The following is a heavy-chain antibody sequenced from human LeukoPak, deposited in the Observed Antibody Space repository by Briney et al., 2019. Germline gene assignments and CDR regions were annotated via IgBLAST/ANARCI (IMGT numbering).Heavy chain of an antibody. CDR3: SRGLDSRKLGY. V-gene: IGHV4-31*03. CDR2: IHPGGML. J-gene: IGHJ4*02. Sequence: SETLSLTCTVSGASFNNDDQYCNWIRQSPGQGLEWIGSIHPGGMLCNNPSLECRVTMSGYTSKNQFSLNLNSVTAADTAVYFCSRGLDSRKLGYWGQEILVTVSS. D-gene: IGHD3-22*01. CDR1: GASFNNDDQY.